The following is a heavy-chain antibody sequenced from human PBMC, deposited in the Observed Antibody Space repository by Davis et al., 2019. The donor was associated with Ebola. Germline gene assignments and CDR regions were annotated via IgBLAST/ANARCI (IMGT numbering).Heavy chain of an antibody. J-gene: IGHJ3*02. D-gene: IGHD2-15*01. V-gene: IGHV3-30*18. Sequence: GESLKISCAASGFTVSSNYMSWVRQAPGKGLEWVAVISYDGSNKYYADSVKGRFTISRDNSKNTLYLQMNSLRAEDTAVYYCAKDDFMVGAAFDIWGQGTMVTVSS. CDR1: GFTVSSNY. CDR2: ISYDGSNK. CDR3: AKDDFMVGAAFDI.